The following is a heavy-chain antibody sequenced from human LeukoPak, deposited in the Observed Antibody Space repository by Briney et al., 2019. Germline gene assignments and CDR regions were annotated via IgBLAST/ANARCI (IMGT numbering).Heavy chain of an antibody. J-gene: IGHJ4*02. CDR3: ARDPLYSGSHASATYIDY. CDR2: ISGSSGII. Sequence: PGGSLRLSCAASGFTFNTYTMNWVRQAPGKGLEWVSYISGSSGIIDYADSVRGRFTISRDNAKNSLNLQMNSLRAEDTAVYYCARDPLYSGSHASATYIDYWGQGTLVTVSS. V-gene: IGHV3-48*01. CDR1: GFTFNTYT. D-gene: IGHD6-6*01.